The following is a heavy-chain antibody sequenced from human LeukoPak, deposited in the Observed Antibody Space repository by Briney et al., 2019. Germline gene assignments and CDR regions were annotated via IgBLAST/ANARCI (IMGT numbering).Heavy chain of an antibody. Sequence: GGSLRLSCVASGFTFDDYAMHWVWQVPGKGLEWVSGISWNSGSTGYADSVKGRFTISRDNAKNSLYLQMNSLRAEDTALYYCAKDMTTVTTSGSDYWGQGTLVTVSS. CDR3: AKDMTTVTTSGSDY. CDR2: ISWNSGST. D-gene: IGHD4-17*01. CDR1: GFTFDDYA. J-gene: IGHJ4*02. V-gene: IGHV3-9*01.